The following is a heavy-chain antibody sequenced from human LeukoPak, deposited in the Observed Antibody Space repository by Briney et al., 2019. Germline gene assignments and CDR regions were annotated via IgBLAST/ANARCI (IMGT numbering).Heavy chain of an antibody. CDR3: ARRPITYYYGSGSYYRY. J-gene: IGHJ4*02. CDR1: GFTFSSYG. D-gene: IGHD3-10*01. CDR2: INHSGST. Sequence: PGGSLRLSCAASGFTFSSYGMSWIRQPPGKGLEWIGEINHSGSTNYNPSLKSRVTISVDTSKNQFSLKLSSVTAADTAVYYCARRPITYYYGSGSYYRYWGQGTLVAVSS. V-gene: IGHV4-34*01.